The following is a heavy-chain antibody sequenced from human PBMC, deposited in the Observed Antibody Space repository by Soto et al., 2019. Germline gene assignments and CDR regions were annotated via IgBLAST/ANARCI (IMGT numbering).Heavy chain of an antibody. CDR3: ANGVANIRYYYYAMDV. Sequence: ASVKVSCKASGGTFTNCAWVRQAPGQGLEWMGGIIPMSGTPNYAQKFQGRVTITADESTNIAYMELSSLRSEDTAVYYCANGVANIRYYYYAMDVWGQGTTVTVSS. D-gene: IGHD3-3*01. CDR2: IIPMSGTP. V-gene: IGHV1-69*13. J-gene: IGHJ6*02. CDR1: GGTFTNCA.